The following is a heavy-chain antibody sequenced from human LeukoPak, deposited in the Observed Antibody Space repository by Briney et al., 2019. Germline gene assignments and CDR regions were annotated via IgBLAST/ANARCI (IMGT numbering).Heavy chain of an antibody. CDR1: GYTFTSYL. Sequence: ASVKVSCKASGYTFTSYLMHWVRQAPGQGLEWMGIINPSGGSTTYAQKFQGRVTMTRDTSTSTVYMALSSLRSEDTAVYYCARKIGYCYGSDYWGQGTLVTVSS. V-gene: IGHV1-46*01. J-gene: IGHJ4*02. CDR2: INPSGGST. D-gene: IGHD5-18*01. CDR3: ARKIGYCYGSDY.